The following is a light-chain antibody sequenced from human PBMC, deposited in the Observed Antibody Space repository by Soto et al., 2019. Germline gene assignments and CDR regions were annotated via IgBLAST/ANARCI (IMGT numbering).Light chain of an antibody. J-gene: IGKJ3*01. CDR3: QYCDYLPL. CDR2: GAS. CDR1: HDISNY. Sequence: DIPMTQSPSSLSASVGDRVTITCQASHDISNYFNWYQHKPGKAPKLLIYGASNLETGVPSRFSGSGSGTDFTFTISSLQPEDIATYYCQYCDYLPLFGPGTTVDLK. V-gene: IGKV1-33*01.